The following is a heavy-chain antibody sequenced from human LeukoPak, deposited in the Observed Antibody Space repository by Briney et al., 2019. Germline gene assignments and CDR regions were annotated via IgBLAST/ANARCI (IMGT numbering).Heavy chain of an antibody. V-gene: IGHV3-23*01. CDR3: AKDRITIFGDGMDY. J-gene: IGHJ4*02. CDR1: GFTIRTYA. Sequence: GGSLRLSCAASGFTIRTYAMTWVRQGPGKDLEWISTISASGGSTYYADSVKGRFTISRDTSKNTLYLQMNSLRAEDTAVYYCAKDRITIFGDGMDYWGQGTLVTVSS. D-gene: IGHD3-3*01. CDR2: ISASGGST.